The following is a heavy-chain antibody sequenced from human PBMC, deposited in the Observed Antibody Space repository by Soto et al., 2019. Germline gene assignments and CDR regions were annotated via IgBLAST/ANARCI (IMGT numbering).Heavy chain of an antibody. J-gene: IGHJ4*02. Sequence: PGGSLRLSCAASGFTFSSYWMHWVRQAPGKGLVWVSRINSDGSSTSSADFVKGRFTISRDNAKNTLYLQMNSLRAEDTAVYYCVRASVTMRLDYCGQGALVTVSS. D-gene: IGHD4-17*01. V-gene: IGHV3-74*01. CDR3: VRASVTMRLDY. CDR2: INSDGSST. CDR1: GFTFSSYW.